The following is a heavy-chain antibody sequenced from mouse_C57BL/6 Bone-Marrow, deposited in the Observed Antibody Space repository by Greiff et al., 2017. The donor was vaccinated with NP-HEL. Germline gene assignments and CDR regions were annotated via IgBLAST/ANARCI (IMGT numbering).Heavy chain of an antibody. CDR3: ARLERD. V-gene: IGHV1-54*01. Sequence: VQLQQSGAELVRPGTSVKVSCKASGYAFTNYLIEWVKQRPGQGLEWIGVINPGSGGTNYNEKFKGKATLTADTSSSTAYMQLSSLTSEDAAVYFCARLERDWGQGTTLTVSS. CDR2: INPGSGGT. CDR1: GYAFTNYL. J-gene: IGHJ2*01.